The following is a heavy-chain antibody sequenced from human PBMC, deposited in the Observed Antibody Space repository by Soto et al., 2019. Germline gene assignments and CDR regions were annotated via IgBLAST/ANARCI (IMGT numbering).Heavy chain of an antibody. CDR2: ISSNGGTT. V-gene: IGHV3-64*01. CDR3: VRRVSGNYDY. D-gene: IGHD1-7*01. J-gene: IGHJ4*02. Sequence: EVQLAESGGGMVQPGGSLRLSCVASGFTFSSYDMHWVRQAPGKGLEYVSSISSNGGTTYYGNSVKGRFTISRDNSKTTPYLQMGSLRAGDMAVYYCVRRVSGNYDYWGQGTLVTVS. CDR1: GFTFSSYD.